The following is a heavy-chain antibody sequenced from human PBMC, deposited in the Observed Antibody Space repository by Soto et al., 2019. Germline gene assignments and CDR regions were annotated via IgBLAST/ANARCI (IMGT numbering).Heavy chain of an antibody. CDR1: GYSFTRYY. Sequence: QVQLVQSGAEVKKPGASVKVSCKASGYSFTRYYINWVRQAPGQGLELMGWISAYNGNTHYEEKLQGRVTLTTDTSTSTAYMELRSLRSDDTAVYFCARGGQWDFLSDYWGQGTLVTVSS. CDR2: ISAYNGNT. CDR3: ARGGQWDFLSDY. D-gene: IGHD1-26*01. J-gene: IGHJ4*02. V-gene: IGHV1-18*01.